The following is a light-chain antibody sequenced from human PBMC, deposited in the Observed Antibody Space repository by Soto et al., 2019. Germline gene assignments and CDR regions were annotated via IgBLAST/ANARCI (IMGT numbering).Light chain of an antibody. CDR1: QNIGSN. J-gene: IGKJ1*01. Sequence: EIVMTQSPATLSVSPGERATLSCRASQNIGSNLAWYQQRPGQIPRPLIYGASTWATGIPARFSGSGSGTEFTLTISRLQSEDFAVYYCQQYNNWPRTFGQGTKVEIK. CDR2: GAS. V-gene: IGKV3-15*01. CDR3: QQYNNWPRT.